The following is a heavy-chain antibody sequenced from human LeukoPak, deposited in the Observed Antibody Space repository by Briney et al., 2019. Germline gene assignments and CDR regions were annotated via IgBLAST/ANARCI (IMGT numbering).Heavy chain of an antibody. J-gene: IGHJ4*02. CDR2: IYYSGST. CDR1: GGSISSYY. D-gene: IGHD3-9*01. V-gene: IGHV4-59*01. Sequence: SETLSLTCSVSGGSISSYYWSWIRQPPGKGLERIGYIYYSGSTNYNPSLKSRVTISVDTSKNQFSLKLSSVTAADTAVYYCARVDSFDVFFDYWGQGTLVTVSS. CDR3: ARVDSFDVFFDY.